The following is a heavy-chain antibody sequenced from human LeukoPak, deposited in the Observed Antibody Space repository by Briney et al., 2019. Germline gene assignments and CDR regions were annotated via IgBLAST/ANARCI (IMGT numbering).Heavy chain of an antibody. CDR3: ARDRGYSYGQPFYYYYYMDV. V-gene: IGHV4-59*01. CDR1: GGSISSYY. J-gene: IGHJ6*03. Sequence: MTSETLSLTCTVSGGSISSYYWSWIRQPPGKGLEWIGYIYYSGSTNYNPSLKSRVTISVDTSKNQFSLKLSSVTAADTAVYYCARDRGYSYGQPFYYYYYMDVWGKGTTVTVSS. D-gene: IGHD5-18*01. CDR2: IYYSGST.